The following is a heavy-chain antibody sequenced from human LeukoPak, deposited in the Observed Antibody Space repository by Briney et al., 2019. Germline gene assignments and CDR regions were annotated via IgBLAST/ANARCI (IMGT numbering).Heavy chain of an antibody. D-gene: IGHD6-19*01. CDR1: GGSISSYY. CDR3: ARRPYSSGWYYFDY. CDR2: FYYSGST. Sequence: PSETLSLTCTVSGGSISSYYWGWIRQPPGKGLEWIGSFYYSGSTYYNPSLKSRVTISVDTSKNQFSLKLNSVTAADTAVYYCARRPYSSGWYYFDYWGQGTLVTVSS. J-gene: IGHJ4*02. V-gene: IGHV4-39*01.